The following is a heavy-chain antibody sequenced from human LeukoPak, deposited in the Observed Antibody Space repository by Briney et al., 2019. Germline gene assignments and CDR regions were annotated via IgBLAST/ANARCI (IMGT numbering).Heavy chain of an antibody. CDR2: INHSGST. J-gene: IGHJ6*03. D-gene: IGHD2/OR15-2a*01. CDR3: AREHLLRKTYYYMDV. Sequence: SETLSLTCAVYGGSFSGYYWSWIRQPPGKGLEWIGEINHSGSTNYNPSLKSRVTISVDTSKNQFSLKLSSVTAADTAVYYCAREHLLRKTYYYMDVWGKGTTVTVSS. CDR1: GGSFSGYY. V-gene: IGHV4-34*01.